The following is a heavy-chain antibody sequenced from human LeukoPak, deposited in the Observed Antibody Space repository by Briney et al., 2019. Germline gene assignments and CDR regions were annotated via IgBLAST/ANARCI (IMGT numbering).Heavy chain of an antibody. CDR3: ARAPDGYNLGGFDY. D-gene: IGHD5-24*01. V-gene: IGHV3-33*01. CDR2: IWYDGSNK. Sequence: GGSLRLSCAASGFTFSSYGMHWVRQAPGKGLEWVAVIWYDGSNKYYADSVKGRFTISRDNSKNTLYLQMNSLRAEDTAVYYCARAPDGYNLGGFDYWGQGTLVTVSS. J-gene: IGHJ4*02. CDR1: GFTFSSYG.